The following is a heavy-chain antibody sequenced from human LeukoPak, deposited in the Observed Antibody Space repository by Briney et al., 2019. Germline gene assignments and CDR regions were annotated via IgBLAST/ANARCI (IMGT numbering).Heavy chain of an antibody. D-gene: IGHD3-3*01. J-gene: IGHJ4*02. Sequence: GASVNVSCKASGGTFSSYAISWVRQAPGQGLEWVGRIIPILGIANYAQKFQGRVTITTDKSTSTAYMELSSLRSEDTAVYYCNYDFWSGYYYFDYWGQGTLVTVSS. V-gene: IGHV1-69*04. CDR1: GGTFSSYA. CDR3: NYDFWSGYYYFDY. CDR2: IIPILGIA.